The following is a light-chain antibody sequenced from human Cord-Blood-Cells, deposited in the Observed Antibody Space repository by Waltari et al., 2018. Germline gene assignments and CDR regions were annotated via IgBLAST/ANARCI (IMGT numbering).Light chain of an antibody. CDR1: SSAVGGYHY. J-gene: IGLJ1*01. CDR2: DVS. Sequence: QSALTQPASVSGSPGQSITISCPGPSSAVGGYHYVSWYQQHPGKAPKLMIYDVSNRPSGVSNRFSGSKSGNTASLTISGLQAEDEADYYCSSYTSSSTYVFGTGTKVTVL. CDR3: SSYTSSSTYV. V-gene: IGLV2-14*01.